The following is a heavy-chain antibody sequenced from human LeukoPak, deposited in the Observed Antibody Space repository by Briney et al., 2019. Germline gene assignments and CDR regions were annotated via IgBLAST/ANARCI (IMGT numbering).Heavy chain of an antibody. CDR1: GYIFTNYW. J-gene: IGHJ2*01. Sequence: GESLKISCKGSGYIFTNYWIGWVRQMPGKGLEWLGMLYPGDADTIYSPTSQGQVTISADKSITTAHLQWSSLKPSDTAMYYCARLGAIVVVPDAMPDWYCDLWGRGTLVTVSS. V-gene: IGHV5-51*01. D-gene: IGHD2-2*01. CDR3: ARLGAIVVVPDAMPDWYCDL. CDR2: LYPGDADT.